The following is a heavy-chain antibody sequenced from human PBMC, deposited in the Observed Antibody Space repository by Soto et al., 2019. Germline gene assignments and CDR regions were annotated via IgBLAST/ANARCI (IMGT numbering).Heavy chain of an antibody. CDR3: ARVPRKVVPAAPMGHDAFDI. J-gene: IGHJ3*02. D-gene: IGHD2-2*01. CDR1: GGTFSSYA. Sequence: ASVKVSCKASGGTFSSYAISWVRQAPGQGLEWMGGIIPIFGTANYAQKFQGRVTITADESTSTAYMELSSLRSEDTAVYYCARVPRKVVPAAPMGHDAFDIWGQGTMVTVSS. CDR2: IIPIFGTA. V-gene: IGHV1-69*13.